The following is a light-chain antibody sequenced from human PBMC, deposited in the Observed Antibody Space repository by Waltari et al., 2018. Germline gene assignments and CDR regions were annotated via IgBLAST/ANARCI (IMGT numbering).Light chain of an antibody. V-gene: IGKV1-5*03. CDR3: QQYTSYSPYT. J-gene: IGKJ2*01. CDR1: QSISSW. Sequence: DIQMTQSPSTLSASVGDRVTITCRASQSISSWLAWYQQKPGKAPKLLIYKASTLESGVPSRFSGSGSGTEFTLTISSLQPDDFVTYYCQQYTSYSPYTFGQETKLEIK. CDR2: KAS.